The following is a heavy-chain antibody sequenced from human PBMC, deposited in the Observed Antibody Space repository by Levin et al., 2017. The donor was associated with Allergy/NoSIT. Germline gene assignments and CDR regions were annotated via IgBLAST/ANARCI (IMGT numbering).Heavy chain of an antibody. CDR1: GFTFSGYA. Sequence: GGSLRLSCAASGFTFSGYAMSWVRQAPGKGLEWVSAISGNGRTTNYADSVKGRFTISRDNSKNTLFLQMNSLRNGDTAVYFCVREADCTSTSCYYFDSWGQGILVTVSS. D-gene: IGHD2-2*01. CDR2: ISGNGRTT. CDR3: VREADCTSTSCYYFDS. J-gene: IGHJ4*02. V-gene: IGHV3-23*01.